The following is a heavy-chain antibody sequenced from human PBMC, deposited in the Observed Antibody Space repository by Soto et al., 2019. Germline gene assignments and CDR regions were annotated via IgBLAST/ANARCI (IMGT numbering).Heavy chain of an antibody. D-gene: IGHD2-15*01. V-gene: IGHV3-15*07. J-gene: IGHJ6*02. CDR1: GFTFSNAW. CDR3: SVVVAANYYYYGMDV. Sequence: GGSLRLSCAASGFTFSNAWMNWVRQAPGKGLEWVGRIKSKTDGGTTDYAAPVKGRFTISRDDSKNTLYLQMNSLKTEDTAVYYCSVVVAANYYYYGMDVWGQGTTVTVSS. CDR2: IKSKTDGGTT.